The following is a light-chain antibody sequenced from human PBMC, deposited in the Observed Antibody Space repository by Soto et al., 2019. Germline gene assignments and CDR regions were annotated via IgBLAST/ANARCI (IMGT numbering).Light chain of an antibody. Sequence: DIVMTQSPLSLPVTPGEPASISCRSSQSLLHSNGYNYLDWYLQKPGQSPQLLIYLGSNRASGVPDRFTGSGSGTDFTLKISRVEAEDVRVYYFMQALQTPLAFGGGTKVEIK. CDR2: LGS. V-gene: IGKV2-28*01. J-gene: IGKJ4*01. CDR1: QSLLHSNGYNY. CDR3: MQALQTPLA.